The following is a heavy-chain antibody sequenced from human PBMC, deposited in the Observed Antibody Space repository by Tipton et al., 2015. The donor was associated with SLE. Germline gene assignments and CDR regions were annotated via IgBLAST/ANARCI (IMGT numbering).Heavy chain of an antibody. J-gene: IGHJ4*02. CDR2: IFYTGST. Sequence: TLSLTCTVFGDSISSGTYYWSWIRQPPGKGLEWIGSIFYTGSTYYNPSLKSRVSFSIDTSKHQFSLKLNSVTAADTAVYYCARRHYSGPFDSWGQGTLVTVSS. D-gene: IGHD5-12*01. CDR1: GDSISSGTYY. CDR3: ARRHYSGPFDS. V-gene: IGHV4-39*07.